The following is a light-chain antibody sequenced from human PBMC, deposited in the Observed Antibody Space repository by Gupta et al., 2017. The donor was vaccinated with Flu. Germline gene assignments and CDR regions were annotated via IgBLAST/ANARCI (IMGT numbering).Light chain of an antibody. CDR2: GAS. Sequence: EIVMTQSPATLSVSPGERATLSCRASQSVSSNLAWYQQKPGQAPRLLIYGASTRATAIPARFSGSGSGTEFTLTISSLQSEDFAVYYCQQYHDWPLTFGGGTKVEI. CDR3: QQYHDWPLT. J-gene: IGKJ4*01. V-gene: IGKV3-15*01. CDR1: QSVSSN.